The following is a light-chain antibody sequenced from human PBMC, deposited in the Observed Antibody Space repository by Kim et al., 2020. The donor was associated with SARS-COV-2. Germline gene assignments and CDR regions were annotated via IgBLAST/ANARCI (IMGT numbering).Light chain of an antibody. V-gene: IGLV4-69*01. CDR3: QTWGTGIRV. CDR1: SGHSSYA. CDR2: LNSDGSH. J-gene: IGLJ3*02. Sequence: SVNLTCTLSSGHSSYAIAWHQQQPEKGPRYLMKLNSDGSHSKGDGIPDRFSGSRSGAERYLTISSLQSEDEADYYCQTWGTGIRVFGGGTKVTVL.